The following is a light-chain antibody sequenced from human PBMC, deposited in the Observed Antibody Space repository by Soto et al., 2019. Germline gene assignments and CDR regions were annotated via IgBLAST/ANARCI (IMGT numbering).Light chain of an antibody. Sequence: IEMPQSHLTLSASVLDRVSTACRASQSVSTRLAWHQQKPGKAPKVLIYDASNLETGVPSRFSGSGSGREFTLTISSLQPDDFATYYCEQYNSYPWTFGQGTKVDIK. CDR2: DAS. J-gene: IGKJ1*01. CDR1: QSVSTR. V-gene: IGKV1-5*01. CDR3: EQYNSYPWT.